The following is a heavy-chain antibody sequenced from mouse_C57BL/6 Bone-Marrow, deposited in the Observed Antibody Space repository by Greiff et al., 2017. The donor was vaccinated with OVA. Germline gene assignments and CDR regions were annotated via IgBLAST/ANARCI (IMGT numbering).Heavy chain of an antibody. CDR2: IRNKANGYTT. CDR1: GFTFTDYY. V-gene: IGHV7-3*01. J-gene: IGHJ2*01. D-gene: IGHD2-10*01. CDR3: ARYGALLFDY. Sequence: DVKLVESGGGLVQPGGSLSLSCAASGFTFTDYYMCWVRQPPGKALEWLGFIRNKANGYTTEYSASVKGRFTISRDNSQSILYLQMNALRAEDSATYYCARYGALLFDYWGQGTTLTVSS.